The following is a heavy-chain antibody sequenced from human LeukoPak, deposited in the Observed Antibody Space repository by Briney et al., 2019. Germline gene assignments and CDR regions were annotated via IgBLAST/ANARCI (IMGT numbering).Heavy chain of an antibody. D-gene: IGHD4-11*01. CDR1: GFTFDSYS. CDR3: ARGLALGLTVTPKAFDY. Sequence: GGSLRLSCVVSGFTFDSYSMRWVRQAPGKGLEWLSYISNSGSPIYYADSVKGRFTISRDKDRSSLYLQMNSLAADDTAVYYCARGLALGLTVTPKAFDYWGQGTLVTVSS. CDR2: ISNSGSPI. V-gene: IGHV3-48*01. J-gene: IGHJ4*02.